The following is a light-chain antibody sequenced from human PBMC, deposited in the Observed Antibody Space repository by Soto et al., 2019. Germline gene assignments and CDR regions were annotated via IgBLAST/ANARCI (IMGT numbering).Light chain of an antibody. Sequence: QSVLTQSPSASASLGASVKLTCTLTSGHSSYAIAWHQQQPEKGHRYLMKLNSDGSHSKGDGIPDRFSGSSSGAERYLTISGLQSEDEADYYGQTWGTGIHVVFGGGTKLTVL. CDR3: QTWGTGIHVV. CDR1: SGHSSYA. J-gene: IGLJ2*01. V-gene: IGLV4-69*01. CDR2: LNSDGSH.